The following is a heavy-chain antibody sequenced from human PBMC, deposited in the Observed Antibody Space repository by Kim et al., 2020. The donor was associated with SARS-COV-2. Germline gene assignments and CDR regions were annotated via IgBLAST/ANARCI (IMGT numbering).Heavy chain of an antibody. CDR1: GFTFSSYA. CDR2: IWYDGSNK. J-gene: IGHJ5*02. D-gene: IGHD6-19*01. V-gene: IGHV3-33*01. Sequence: GGSLRLSCAASGFTFSSYAMHWVRQAPGKGLEWVAVIWYDGSNKYYADSVKGRFTISRDNSKNTLYLQMNSLRAEDTAVYYCAQRPGRAVAGRPWGQGTLVTVSS. CDR3: AQRPGRAVAGRP.